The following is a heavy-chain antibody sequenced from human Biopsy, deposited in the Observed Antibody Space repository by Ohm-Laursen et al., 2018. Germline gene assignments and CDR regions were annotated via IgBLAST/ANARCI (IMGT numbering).Heavy chain of an antibody. D-gene: IGHD6-19*01. Sequence: ASVKVSCKASGYSFTSYYMHWVRQAPGQGLEWMGMINTSGSTTSYPQIFQGRVTMTRDTSKSTVYMELSSLRSADTAVYFCARNTGWYGDLYYFDYWGQGTLVTVSS. V-gene: IGHV1-46*01. CDR2: INTSGSTT. J-gene: IGHJ4*02. CDR3: ARNTGWYGDLYYFDY. CDR1: GYSFTSYY.